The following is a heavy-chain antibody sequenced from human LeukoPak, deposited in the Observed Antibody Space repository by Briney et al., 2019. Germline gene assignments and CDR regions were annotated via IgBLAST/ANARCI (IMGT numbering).Heavy chain of an antibody. CDR1: GFTFSSYG. V-gene: IGHV3-30*18. CDR3: AKTGGREPRYSSHYYYYYGMDV. CDR2: ISYDGSNK. Sequence: PGGSLRLSCAASGFTFSSYGMHWVRQAPGKGLEWVAVISYDGSNKYYADSVKGRFTISRDNSKNTLYLQMNSLRAEDTAVYYCAKTGGREPRYSSHYYYYYGMDVWGQGTTVTVSS. D-gene: IGHD6-13*01. J-gene: IGHJ6*02.